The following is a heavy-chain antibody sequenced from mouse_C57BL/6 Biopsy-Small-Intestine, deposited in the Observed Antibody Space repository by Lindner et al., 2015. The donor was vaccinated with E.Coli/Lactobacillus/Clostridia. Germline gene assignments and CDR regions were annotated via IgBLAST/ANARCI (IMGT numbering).Heavy chain of an antibody. CDR2: IRSKSNNYAT. J-gene: IGHJ1*03. Sequence: VQLQESGGGLVQPKGSLKLSCAASGFSFNTYAMNWVRQAPGKGLEWVARIRSKSNNYATYYADSVKDRFTISRDDSESMLYLQMNNLKTEDTAMYYCVRQGYDYGYWYFDVWGTETTVTVSS. D-gene: IGHD2-4*01. CDR3: VRQGYDYGYWYFDV. V-gene: IGHV10-1*01. CDR1: GFSFNTYA.